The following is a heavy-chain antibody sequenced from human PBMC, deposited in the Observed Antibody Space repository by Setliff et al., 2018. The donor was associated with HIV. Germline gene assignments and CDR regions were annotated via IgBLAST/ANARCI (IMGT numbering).Heavy chain of an antibody. CDR1: GYSLSSGYY. V-gene: IGHV4-38-2*02. CDR2: TYHTGTP. J-gene: IGHJ2*01. D-gene: IGHD2-8*02. CDR3: ARNPPRFHYISTDSSPVNSWYFDL. Sequence: SETLSLTCSVSGYSLSSGYYWGWVRQPPGKGPEFIGSTYHTGTPYYNPSLKSRVAISVDTSNNQFFLSLTSVTAADTAVCYCARNPPRFHYISTDSSPVNSWYFDLWGRGTLVTVSS.